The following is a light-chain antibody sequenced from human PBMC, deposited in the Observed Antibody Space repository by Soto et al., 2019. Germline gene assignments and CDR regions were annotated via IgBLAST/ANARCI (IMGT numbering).Light chain of an antibody. V-gene: IGKV2-28*01. J-gene: IGKJ4*01. CDR3: MQAIQTPLT. CDR1: QSLLHSNGYNY. CDR2: LGS. Sequence: DIVMTQSPLRLPVSPGEPASISCRSSQSLLHSNGYNYLDWYLQKPGQSPQLLIYLGSNRASGVPDRFSGSGSGTDFTLKISRVEAEDVGVYYCMQAIQTPLTFGGGTKVDIK.